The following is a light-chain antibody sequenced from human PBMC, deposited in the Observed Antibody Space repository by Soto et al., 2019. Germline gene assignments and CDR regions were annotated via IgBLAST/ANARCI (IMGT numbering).Light chain of an antibody. CDR1: QSISSY. CDR3: QQRSIWPLT. Sequence: EIVLTQSPATLSLSPGERATLSCRASQSISSYLAWYQQKPGQAPRLLIYDGSNRATGIPARFSGSGSETDFTLTISSLEPEDVASYYCQQRSIWPLTFGGGTRWIS. CDR2: DGS. V-gene: IGKV3-11*01. J-gene: IGKJ4*01.